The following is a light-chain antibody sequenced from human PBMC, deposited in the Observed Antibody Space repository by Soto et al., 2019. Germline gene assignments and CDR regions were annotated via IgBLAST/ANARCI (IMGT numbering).Light chain of an antibody. Sequence: QSVLTPPAPVSGSPGQSIAISRPGTSSDVGGYSYVSWYQQQPGKAPKLVISDVSNRPSGVSDRFSGSKSGNTASLTISGLQTEDEADYYCASYTTSSTYVFGTGTKVTVL. J-gene: IGLJ1*01. CDR3: ASYTTSSTYV. CDR2: DVS. V-gene: IGLV2-14*01. CDR1: SSDVGGYSY.